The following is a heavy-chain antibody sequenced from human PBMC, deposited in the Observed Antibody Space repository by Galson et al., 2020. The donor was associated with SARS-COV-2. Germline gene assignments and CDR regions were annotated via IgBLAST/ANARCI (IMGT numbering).Heavy chain of an antibody. V-gene: IGHV4-38-2*02. CDR3: ARVNWTPDY. CDR2: IHHSGST. Sequence: TLSLTCTVSGYSISSGYHWDWIRQPPGKGLEWIASIHHSGSTYYNPSLKSRVTISVDTSNNQFSLRLTSVTAADTAVYYCARVNWTPDYWGQGTLITVSS. CDR1: GYSISSGYH. D-gene: IGHD1-1*01. J-gene: IGHJ4*02.